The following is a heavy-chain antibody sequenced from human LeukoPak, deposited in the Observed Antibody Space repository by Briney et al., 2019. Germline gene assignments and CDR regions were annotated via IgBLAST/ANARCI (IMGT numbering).Heavy chain of an antibody. D-gene: IGHD3-3*01. CDR2: ISPSSSSI. CDR3: ARDAASGNNWFDP. V-gene: IGHV3-48*01. CDR1: GFTFSSYS. Sequence: PGGSLRLSCAASGFTFSSYSMNWVRQAPGKGLQWVSYISPSSSSIYYADSVKGRFTISRDNAKNSLYLQMNSLRAEDTAVYYCARDAASGNNWFDPWGQGTLVTVSS. J-gene: IGHJ5*02.